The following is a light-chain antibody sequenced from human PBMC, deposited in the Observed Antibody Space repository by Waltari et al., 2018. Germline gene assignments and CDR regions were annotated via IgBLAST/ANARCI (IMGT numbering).Light chain of an antibody. CDR1: SSDVF. V-gene: IGLV2-11*01. Sequence: QSALTQPRSVSGSPGQSVTISCTGISSDVFVSWYQEHPCKAPKVVIYDVSKRPSGVPERCSGSKSGSTASLTISVLQNEDEANYYCCAYVSGYIYDFGTGTKVTVL. CDR2: DVS. J-gene: IGLJ1*01. CDR3: CAYVSGYIYD.